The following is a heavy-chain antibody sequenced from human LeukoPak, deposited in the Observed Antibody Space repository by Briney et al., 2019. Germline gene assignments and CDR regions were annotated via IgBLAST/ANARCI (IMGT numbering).Heavy chain of an antibody. J-gene: IGHJ6*03. Sequence: ASVKVSCKASGYTFTAYYMHWVRQAPGQGLEWMGWINPNSGGTNYAQKFQGRVTMTRDTSISTAYMELSRLRSDDTAVYYCARDKRLNGYYYMDVWGKGTTVTVSS. CDR1: GYTFTAYY. V-gene: IGHV1-2*02. CDR3: ARDKRLNGYYYMDV. CDR2: INPNSGGT.